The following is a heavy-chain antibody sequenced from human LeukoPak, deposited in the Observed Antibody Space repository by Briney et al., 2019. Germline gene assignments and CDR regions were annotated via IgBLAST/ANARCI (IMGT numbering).Heavy chain of an antibody. V-gene: IGHV4-59*12. CDR3: ARGPLKCYYGSGSYRSYMDV. CDR1: GGSISSYY. J-gene: IGHJ6*03. D-gene: IGHD3-10*01. Sequence: SETLSLTCTVSGGSISSYYWSWIRQPPGKGLEWIGYIYYSGSTNYNPSLKSRVTISVDTSKNQFSLKLSSVTAADTAVYYCARGPLKCYYGSGSYRSYMDVWGKGTTVTVSS. CDR2: IYYSGST.